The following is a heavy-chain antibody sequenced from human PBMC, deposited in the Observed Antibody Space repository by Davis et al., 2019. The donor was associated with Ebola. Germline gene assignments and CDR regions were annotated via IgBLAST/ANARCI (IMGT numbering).Heavy chain of an antibody. V-gene: IGHV3-33*01. CDR1: GFTFSSYG. CDR3: AREKDYYGMDV. Sequence: GESLKISCAASGFTFSSYGMHWVRQAPGKGLEWVAVIWYDVSNKYYADSVKGRFTISRDNSKNTLYLQMNSLRAEDTAVYYCAREKDYYGMDVWGQGTTVTVSS. CDR2: IWYDVSNK. J-gene: IGHJ6*02.